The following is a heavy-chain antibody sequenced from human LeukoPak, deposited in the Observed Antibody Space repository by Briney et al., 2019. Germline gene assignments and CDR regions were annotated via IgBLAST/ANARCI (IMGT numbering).Heavy chain of an antibody. J-gene: IGHJ6*03. Sequence: SETLSLTCTVSGGSLSRYSWSWIRQPPGKGLEWIGYIYYIGSTNYDPSLKSRVTISVDTSKYQFSLKLSSVTAADTAVYYCARVGTYYDFWSASYYYYMDVWGKGTTVTVSS. CDR2: IYYIGST. V-gene: IGHV4-59*01. CDR1: GGSLSRYS. D-gene: IGHD3-3*01. CDR3: ARVGTYYDFWSASYYYYMDV.